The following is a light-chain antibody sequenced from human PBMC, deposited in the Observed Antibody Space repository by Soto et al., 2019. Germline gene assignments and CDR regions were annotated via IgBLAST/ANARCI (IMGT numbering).Light chain of an antibody. Sequence: QPVLNQPASVYGSPGQSITISCTGTSSDVGGYNYVSWYQHHPGKAPKLIIYDVTNRPSRVSNPFSGSKSGNTASLTISGLQPEDEADYYCSSYTTSNTRQIVFGTGTKVTVL. CDR3: SSYTTSNTRQIV. CDR2: DVT. J-gene: IGLJ1*01. CDR1: SSDVGGYNY. V-gene: IGLV2-14*03.